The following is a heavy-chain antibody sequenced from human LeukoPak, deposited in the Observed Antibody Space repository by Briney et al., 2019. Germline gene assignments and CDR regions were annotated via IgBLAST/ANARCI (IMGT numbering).Heavy chain of an antibody. CDR2: IHRDGST. V-gene: IGHV3-66*01. CDR1: GFTVSTNY. CDR3: ARDGEHVLAHDY. D-gene: IGHD3-10*01. J-gene: IGHJ4*02. Sequence: GGSLRLSCAVSGFTVSTNYMSWVRQAPGKGLEWVSIIHRDGSTYYADSVKGRFTVSRDNSKNTLYIQMNSLRAEDTGVYYCARDGEHVLAHDYWGQGTLVTVSS.